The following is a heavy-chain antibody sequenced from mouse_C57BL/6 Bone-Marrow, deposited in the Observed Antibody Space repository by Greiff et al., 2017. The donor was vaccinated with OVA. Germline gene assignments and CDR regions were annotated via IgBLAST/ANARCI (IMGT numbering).Heavy chain of an antibody. V-gene: IGHV5-6*01. D-gene: IGHD1-1*01. Sequence: EVMLVESGGDLVKPGGSLKLSCAASGFTFSSYGMSWVRPTPDKRLEWVATISSGGSYTYYPDSVKGRFTISRDNAKNTLYLQMSSLKSEDTAMYYCARHVLPYAMDYWGQGTSVTVSS. CDR3: ARHVLPYAMDY. CDR2: ISSGGSYT. CDR1: GFTFSSYG. J-gene: IGHJ4*01.